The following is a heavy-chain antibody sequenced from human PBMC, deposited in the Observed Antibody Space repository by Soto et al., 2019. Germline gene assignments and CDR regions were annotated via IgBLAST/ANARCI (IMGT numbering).Heavy chain of an antibody. V-gene: IGHV3-30*03. Sequence: QVQLVESGGGAVQPGRSLRLSCAASGFTFSSYGMHWVRQAPGKGLEWVAVISYDGSNKYYADSVKGRFTISRDNSKNTLYLQMNSLRAEDTAVYYCARDQVTMVRHYSGGFDYWGQGTLVTVSS. CDR1: GFTFSSYG. J-gene: IGHJ4*02. D-gene: IGHD3-10*01. CDR2: ISYDGSNK. CDR3: ARDQVTMVRHYSGGFDY.